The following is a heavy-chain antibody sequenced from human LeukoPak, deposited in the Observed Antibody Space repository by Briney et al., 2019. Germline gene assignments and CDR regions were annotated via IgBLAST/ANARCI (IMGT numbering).Heavy chain of an antibody. D-gene: IGHD5-18*01. V-gene: IGHV4-34*01. CDR3: ARLEVVRGDTAIRTGYYGMDG. CDR1: GGSFSGYC. Sequence: PSETLSLTCAVYGGSFSGYCWNWSRQPPGQGMERNGEINHSGSTNSNPSLKSRVTLSVDTSKNQFSLKLSSVSAADTAVYYCARLEVVRGDTAIRTGYYGMDGWGQGTTVTVSS. J-gene: IGHJ6*02. CDR2: INHSGST.